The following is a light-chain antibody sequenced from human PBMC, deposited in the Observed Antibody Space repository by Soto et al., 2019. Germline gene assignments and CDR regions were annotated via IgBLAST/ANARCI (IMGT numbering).Light chain of an antibody. CDR3: LQDYNYPRT. V-gene: IGKV1-6*01. CDR1: QGIRNA. J-gene: IGKJ1*01. CDR2: AAS. Sequence: IQMYQSSSSLSASVRDRVTITCRASQGIRNAIGWYQQKPGKAPKLLIYAASSLQSGVPSRFSGRGSGTDFTLTISSLQAEDFASYYCLQDYNYPRTFGQATKVDIK.